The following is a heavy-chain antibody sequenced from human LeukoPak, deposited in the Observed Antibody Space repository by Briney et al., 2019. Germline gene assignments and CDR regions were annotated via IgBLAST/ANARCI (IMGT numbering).Heavy chain of an antibody. CDR2: IYYSGST. J-gene: IGHJ5*02. CDR3: ASSSGWSDWFDP. CDR1: GGSISSDN. Sequence: SETLSLTCTASGGSISSDNWSWIRQPPGKGLEWIWYIYYSGSTNYNPSLKSRVTISVDTSKNQFSLKLSSVSAADTAVYYCASSSGWSDWFDPWGQGTLVTVSS. D-gene: IGHD6-19*01. V-gene: IGHV4-59*01.